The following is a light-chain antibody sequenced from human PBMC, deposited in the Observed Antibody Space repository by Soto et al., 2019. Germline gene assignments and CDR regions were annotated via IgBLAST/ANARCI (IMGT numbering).Light chain of an antibody. CDR3: THSGSLLLH. CDR1: QTIYSN. CDR2: RAS. J-gene: IGKJ4*01. Sequence: SAAAVSVSKKERTTLSCRAGQTIYSNVAWYQQRPGQAPSLLIYRASTRATGVPARFSGSGSGRDFTLAFSLGVPEDFAVYYSTHSGSLLLHFGGGTKVAIK. V-gene: IGKV3-15*01.